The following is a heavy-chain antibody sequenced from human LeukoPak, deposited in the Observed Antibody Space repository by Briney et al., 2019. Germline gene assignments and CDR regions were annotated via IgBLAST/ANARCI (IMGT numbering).Heavy chain of an antibody. Sequence: SETLSLTCTVSGGSISSYYWSWTRQPPGKGLEWIGYIYYSGSTNYNPSLKSRVTISVDTSKNQFSLKLSSVTAADTAVYYCARRNYYYYGMDVWGQGTTVTVSS. CDR3: ARRNYYYYGMDV. V-gene: IGHV4-59*08. CDR2: IYYSGST. CDR1: GGSISSYY. J-gene: IGHJ6*02.